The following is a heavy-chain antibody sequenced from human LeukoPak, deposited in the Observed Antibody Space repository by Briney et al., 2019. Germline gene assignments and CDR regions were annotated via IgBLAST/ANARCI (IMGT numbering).Heavy chain of an antibody. Sequence: PSETLSLTCTVSGGSISSYFWSWIRQPPGKGLEWIGYIYYSGSTNYNPSLKSRVTISVDTSKHQFSLKLTSVTAADTAVYYCARVLLRYSFDYWGQGTPVTVSS. CDR3: ARVLLRYSFDY. V-gene: IGHV4-59*01. CDR2: IYYSGST. J-gene: IGHJ4*02. CDR1: GGSISSYF.